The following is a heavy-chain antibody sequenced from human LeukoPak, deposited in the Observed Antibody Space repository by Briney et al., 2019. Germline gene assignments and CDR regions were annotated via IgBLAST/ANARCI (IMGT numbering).Heavy chain of an antibody. D-gene: IGHD6-13*01. CDR1: GFTFSSYA. Sequence: GGSLRLSCAASGFTFSSYAMSWVRQPPGKGRDWVSAVSRFGGTTYYADSAKGRFTISRDNSNNTVYLQMNSLRVGDTALYYCVKHVGSRWSNNRFDPWGQGTLVTVS. V-gene: IGHV3-23*01. J-gene: IGHJ5*02. CDR2: VSRFGGTT. CDR3: VKHVGSRWSNNRFDP.